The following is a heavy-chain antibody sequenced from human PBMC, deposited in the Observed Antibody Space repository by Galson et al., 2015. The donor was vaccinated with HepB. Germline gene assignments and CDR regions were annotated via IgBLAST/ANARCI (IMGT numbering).Heavy chain of an antibody. V-gene: IGHV4-30-2*01. D-gene: IGHD3-22*01. J-gene: IGHJ5*02. Sequence: GSVSSGGHSWNWVRQPPGKGLECIGYIYQSGNTYYNPSLKTRASISVDRSKNQFSLKLFSATAADTAVYYCVRGIYYETSGYMLSPWGQGTLVTVSS. CDR1: GSVSSGGHS. CDR3: VRGIYYETSGYMLSP. CDR2: IYQSGNT.